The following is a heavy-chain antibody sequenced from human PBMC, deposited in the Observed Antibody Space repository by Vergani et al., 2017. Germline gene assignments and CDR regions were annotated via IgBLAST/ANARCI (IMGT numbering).Heavy chain of an antibody. V-gene: IGHV3-9*01. CDR2: SDWNSDNI. J-gene: IGHJ2*01. CDR1: GFTFDDYA. Sequence: EVQLVESGGGLVQPGRSLRLLRGASGFTFDDYAMHWVPQAPGKGLGGVSGSDWNSDNIVYADSVKGRVSISRDNAKNSLYLQMKSLRAEDTDLYYCVKAIAASGNNWYFELWGHGTLVTVSS. CDR3: VKAIAASGNNWYFEL. D-gene: IGHD6-13*01.